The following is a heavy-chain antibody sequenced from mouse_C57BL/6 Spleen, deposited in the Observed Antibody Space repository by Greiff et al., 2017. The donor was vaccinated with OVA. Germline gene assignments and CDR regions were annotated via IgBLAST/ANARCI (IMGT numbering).Heavy chain of an antibody. J-gene: IGHJ3*01. D-gene: IGHD2-5*01. Sequence: EVMLVESGGGLVKPGGSLKLSCAASGFTFSDYGMHWVRQAPEKGLEWVAYISSGSSTIYYADTVKGRFTISRDNAKNTLFLQMTSLRSEDTAMYYCARDSNYPAWFAYWGQGTLVTVSA. CDR3: ARDSNYPAWFAY. CDR2: ISSGSSTI. CDR1: GFTFSDYG. V-gene: IGHV5-17*01.